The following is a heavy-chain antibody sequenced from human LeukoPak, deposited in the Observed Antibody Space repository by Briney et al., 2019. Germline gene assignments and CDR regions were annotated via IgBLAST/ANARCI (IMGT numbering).Heavy chain of an antibody. CDR1: GFTFSSYS. J-gene: IGHJ4*02. Sequence: GGSLRLSCAASGFTFSSYSMNWVRQAPGKGLEWVSSISSSSSYIYYADSVKGRFTISRDNAKNSQYLQMNSLRAEDTAVYYCARNYYYDSSGYYYLFDYWGQGTLVTVSS. D-gene: IGHD3-22*01. CDR3: ARNYYYDSSGYYYLFDY. CDR2: ISSSSSYI. V-gene: IGHV3-21*01.